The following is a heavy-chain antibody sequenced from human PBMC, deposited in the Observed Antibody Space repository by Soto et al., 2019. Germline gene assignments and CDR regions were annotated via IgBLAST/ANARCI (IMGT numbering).Heavy chain of an antibody. CDR1: GYTFTIYA. CDR2: ISTYSGNT. Sequence: ASVTVSCQPSGYTFTIYAISWVRQAPGQGLEWMGWISTYSGNTNYAQKLQDRITMTTDTSTSTVYMELRSLRSDDTAVYYCARAQGASPNNWSAPWGQGTLVTVSS. J-gene: IGHJ5*02. CDR3: ARAQGASPNNWSAP. V-gene: IGHV1-18*01. D-gene: IGHD1-26*01.